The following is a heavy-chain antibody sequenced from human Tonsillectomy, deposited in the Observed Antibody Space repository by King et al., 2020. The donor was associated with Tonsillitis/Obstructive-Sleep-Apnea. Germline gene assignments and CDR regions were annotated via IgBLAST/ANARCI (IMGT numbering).Heavy chain of an antibody. CDR2: ISVYNGNT. CDR3: AGSPRADYDFWRGFYSYYYYMDV. CDR1: GYTFSSYG. Sequence: VQLVESGAEVKKPGASVKVSCKASGYTFSSYGITWVRQAPGQGLEWMGWISVYNGNTNYAQNLQGRVTMTTDTSTRTAYMELRSLRSDDTAVYYCAGSPRADYDFWRGFYSYYYYMDVWGKGTTVTVSS. V-gene: IGHV1-18*01. D-gene: IGHD3-3*01. J-gene: IGHJ6*03.